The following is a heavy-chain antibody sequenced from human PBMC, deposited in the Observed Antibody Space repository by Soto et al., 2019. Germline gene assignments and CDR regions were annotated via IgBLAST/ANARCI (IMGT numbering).Heavy chain of an antibody. CDR1: GFTFSSYG. J-gene: IGHJ3*02. D-gene: IGHD3-16*01. V-gene: IGHV3-33*01. CDR2: IWYDGSNK. Sequence: PGGSLRLSCAASGFTFSSYGMHWVRQAPGKGLEWVAVIWYDGSNKYYADSVKGRFTISRDNSKNTLYLQMNSLRAEDTAVYYCARVSNQQPRLGDDAFDIWGQGTMV. CDR3: ARVSNQQPRLGDDAFDI.